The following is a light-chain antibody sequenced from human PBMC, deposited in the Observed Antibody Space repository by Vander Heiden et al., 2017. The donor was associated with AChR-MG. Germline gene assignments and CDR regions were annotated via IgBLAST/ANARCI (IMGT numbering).Light chain of an antibody. CDR1: DDISSF. CDR3: QRYDNLQVS. J-gene: IGKJ4*01. CDR2: DAS. V-gene: IGKV1-33*01. Sequence: DIQMTQSPSSLSASVGDRVTLTSQASDDISSFLNWYQHKPGKAPRLLIYDASTLETGVPSTFSGSGSGTDFTLTISSLQPEDVATYYCQRYDNLQVSFGGGTKVELK.